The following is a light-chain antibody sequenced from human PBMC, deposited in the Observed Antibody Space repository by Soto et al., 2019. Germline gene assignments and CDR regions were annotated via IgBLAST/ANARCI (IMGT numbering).Light chain of an antibody. CDR1: QSVSSSY. J-gene: IGKJ1*01. Sequence: EIVLTQSPGTLSLSPGERATLSCRASQSVSSSYLAWYQQKPGQAPRLLIYGASSRATGISDRFSARGSGTDFTLTINRLEPEDFAVYYCQHYGRAPWTFGQGTKVDIK. CDR2: GAS. V-gene: IGKV3-20*01. CDR3: QHYGRAPWT.